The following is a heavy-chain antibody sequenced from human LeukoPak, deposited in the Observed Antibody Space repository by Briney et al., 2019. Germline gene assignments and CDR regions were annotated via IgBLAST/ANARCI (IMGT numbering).Heavy chain of an antibody. J-gene: IGHJ6*02. V-gene: IGHV3-15*05. Sequence: GGSLRLSCAASGFTFNNAWMSWVRQAPGKGLEWVGRIKSKTDGGTTDYAAPVKGRFTISRDDSKNTLYLQMNSLKTEDTAVYYCTTDDFYDILTGYYGDYYYGMDVWGQGTTVTVSS. CDR2: IKSKTDGGTT. D-gene: IGHD3-9*01. CDR1: GFTFNNAW. CDR3: TTDDFYDILTGYYGDYYYGMDV.